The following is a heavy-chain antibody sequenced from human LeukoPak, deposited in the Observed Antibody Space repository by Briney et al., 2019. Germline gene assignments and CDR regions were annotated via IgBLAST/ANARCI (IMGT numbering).Heavy chain of an antibody. CDR1: RFTLSSYE. D-gene: IGHD3-22*01. CDR3: ARDRGLDGMDV. CDR2: ISDSGSPI. Sequence: GGPLRLSCAASRFTLSSYEMNWVRQAPGKGLEWVSYISDSGSPIYYADSVRGRFTISRDNAKNSMYLQMNSLRAEDTAVYYCARDRGLDGMDVWGQGTTVSVSS. J-gene: IGHJ6*02. V-gene: IGHV3-48*03.